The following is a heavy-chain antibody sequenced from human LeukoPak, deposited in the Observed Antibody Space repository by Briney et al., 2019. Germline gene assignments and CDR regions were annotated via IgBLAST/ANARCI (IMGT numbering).Heavy chain of an antibody. Sequence: SETLSLTCAVYGGSFSGYYWSWIRQPPGKGLEWIGEINHSGSTNYNPSLKSRVTISVDTSKNQFSLKLSSVTAADTAVYYCARGRVGAAVFGYWGQGTLVTVSS. CDR3: ARGRVGAAVFGY. V-gene: IGHV4-34*01. CDR1: GGSFSGYY. J-gene: IGHJ4*02. D-gene: IGHD2-15*01. CDR2: INHSGST.